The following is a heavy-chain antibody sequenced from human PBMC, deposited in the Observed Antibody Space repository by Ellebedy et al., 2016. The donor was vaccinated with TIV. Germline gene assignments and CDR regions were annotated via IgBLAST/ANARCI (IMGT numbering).Heavy chain of an antibody. CDR1: GFTFSSYS. V-gene: IGHV3-48*01. Sequence: PGGSLRLSCAASGFTFSSYSMNWVRQAPGKGLEWVSYISSSSSTIYYADSVKGRFTISRDNAKNSLYLQMNSLRAEDTAVYYCARVGSGWYKPYGGWFDPWGQGTLVTVSS. D-gene: IGHD6-19*01. CDR2: ISSSSSTI. CDR3: ARVGSGWYKPYGGWFDP. J-gene: IGHJ5*02.